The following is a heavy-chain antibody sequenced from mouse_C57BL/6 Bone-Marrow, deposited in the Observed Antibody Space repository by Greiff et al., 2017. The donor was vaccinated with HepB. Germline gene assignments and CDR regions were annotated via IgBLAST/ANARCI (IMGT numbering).Heavy chain of an antibody. Sequence: VQLQQSGAELARPGASVKLSCKASGYTFTSYGISWVKQRTGQGLEWIGEIYPRSGNTYYNEKLKGKATLTADKSSSTAYMELRSLTSEDSAVYFCAKRETGTGFAYWGQGTLVTVSA. CDR1: GYTFTSYG. CDR2: IYPRSGNT. D-gene: IGHD4-1*01. J-gene: IGHJ3*01. CDR3: AKRETGTGFAY. V-gene: IGHV1-81*01.